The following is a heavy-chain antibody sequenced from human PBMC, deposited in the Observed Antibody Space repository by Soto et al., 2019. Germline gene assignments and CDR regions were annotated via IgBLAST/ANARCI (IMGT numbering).Heavy chain of an antibody. CDR3: ALISSAIPGH. D-gene: IGHD6-6*01. J-gene: IGHJ4*02. CDR2: IYWDDDK. CDR1: GSSLSTSGVG. V-gene: IGHV2-5*02. Sequence: QITLKESGPTLVKPTQTLTLTCTVSGSSLSTSGVGVGWIRQPQGKALEWLALIYWDDDKRYRPSLENRLTVTKDSYKNQVVLTMTNMLPVDTATYYCALISSAIPGHWGQGTLVIVSS.